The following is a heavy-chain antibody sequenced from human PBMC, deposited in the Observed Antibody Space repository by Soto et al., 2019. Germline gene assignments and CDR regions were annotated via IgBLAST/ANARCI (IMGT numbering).Heavy chain of an antibody. D-gene: IGHD2-21*02. Sequence: AGSLRLSCAASGFTVSSNYMSWVRQAPGKGLEWVSVIYSGGSAYYADSVKGRFTISRDNSKNTLYLQMNSLRAEDTAVYYCARDRGVTPNYYYYGMDVWGQGTTVTVSS. V-gene: IGHV3-53*01. CDR3: ARDRGVTPNYYYYGMDV. CDR1: GFTVSSNY. CDR2: IYSGGSA. J-gene: IGHJ6*02.